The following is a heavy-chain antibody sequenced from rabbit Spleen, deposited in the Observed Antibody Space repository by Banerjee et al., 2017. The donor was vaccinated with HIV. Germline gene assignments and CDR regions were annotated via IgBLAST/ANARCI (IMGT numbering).Heavy chain of an antibody. CDR1: GFDFSNYG. CDR2: AYAGSSGST. Sequence: QEQLEESGGGLVQPGGSLKLSCKASGFDFSNYGVSWVRQAPGKGLEWVACAYAGSSGSTYSATWAKGRFTISKTSSTTVTLQVTSLTAADTATYFCARDAGTSFSTYGMDLWGPGTLVTVS. CDR3: ARDAGTSFSTYGMDL. D-gene: IGHD8-1*01. J-gene: IGHJ6*01. V-gene: IGHV1S45*01.